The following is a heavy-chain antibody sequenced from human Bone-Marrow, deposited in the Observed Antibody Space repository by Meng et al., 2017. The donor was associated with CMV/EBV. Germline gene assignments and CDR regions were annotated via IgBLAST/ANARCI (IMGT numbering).Heavy chain of an antibody. Sequence: SETLSLTCTVSGYSISSGFFWGWIRQPPGKGLEWIGEINHSGSTNYNPSLKSRVTISVDTSKNQFSLKLSSVTAADTAVYYCARGLRGQYYYGSGTNLAYWGPG. CDR1: GYSISSGFF. CDR2: INHSGST. D-gene: IGHD3-10*01. V-gene: IGHV4-38-2*02. CDR3: ARGLRGQYYYGSGTNLAY. J-gene: IGHJ4*02.